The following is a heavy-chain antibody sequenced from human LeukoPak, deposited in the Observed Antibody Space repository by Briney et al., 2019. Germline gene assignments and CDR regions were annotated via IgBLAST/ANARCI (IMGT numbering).Heavy chain of an antibody. J-gene: IGHJ4*02. CDR3: ANLLGYCSSTSCSY. CDR1: GFTFSSYA. Sequence: PGGSLRLSCAASGFTFSSYAMSWVRQAPGKGLEWVSAISGSGGSTYYADSVKGRFTISRDNSKNTLYLQMNSLRAEDTAVYYCANLLGYCSSTSCSYWGQGTLVTVSS. D-gene: IGHD2-2*01. V-gene: IGHV3-23*01. CDR2: ISGSGGST.